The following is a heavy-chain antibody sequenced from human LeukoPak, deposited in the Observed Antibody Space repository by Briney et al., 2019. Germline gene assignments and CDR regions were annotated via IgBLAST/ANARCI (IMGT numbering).Heavy chain of an antibody. CDR2: ISAYNGNT. Sequence: ASVKVSCKASGGTFSSYAISWVRQAPGQGLEWMGWISAYNGNTNYAQKLQGRVTMTTDTSTSTAYMELRSLRSDDTAVYYCARDSTIFGVAVFDYWGQGTLVTVSS. J-gene: IGHJ4*02. CDR3: ARDSTIFGVAVFDY. CDR1: GGTFSSYA. V-gene: IGHV1-18*01. D-gene: IGHD3-3*01.